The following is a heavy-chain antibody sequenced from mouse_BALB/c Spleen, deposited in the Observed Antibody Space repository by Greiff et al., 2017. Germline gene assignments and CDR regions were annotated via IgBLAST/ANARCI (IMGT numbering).Heavy chain of an antibody. Sequence: EVQRVESGGGLVKPGGSLKLSCAASGFTFSSYAMSWVRQTPEKRLEWVASISSGGSTYYPDSVKGRFTISRDNARNILYLQMSSLRSEDTAMYYCARGQHYSGFDYWGQGTTLTVSS. J-gene: IGHJ2*01. CDR1: GFTFSSYA. D-gene: IGHD1-2*01. CDR3: ARGQHYSGFDY. CDR2: ISSGGST. V-gene: IGHV5-6-5*01.